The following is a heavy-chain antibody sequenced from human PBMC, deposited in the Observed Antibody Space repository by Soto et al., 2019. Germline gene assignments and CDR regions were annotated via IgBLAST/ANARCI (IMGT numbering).Heavy chain of an antibody. V-gene: IGHV1-3*01. CDR3: ARDRSFFGDYGYYDAFDI. Sequence: QVQLVQSGAEVKKPGASVKVSCKASGYTFTSYAMHWVRQAPGQRLEWMGWINAGNGNTKYSQKFQGRVTITRDTSASTAYMELSSLRSEDTAVYYCARDRSFFGDYGYYDAFDIWGQGTRVTVSS. CDR1: GYTFTSYA. D-gene: IGHD4-17*01. CDR2: INAGNGNT. J-gene: IGHJ3*02.